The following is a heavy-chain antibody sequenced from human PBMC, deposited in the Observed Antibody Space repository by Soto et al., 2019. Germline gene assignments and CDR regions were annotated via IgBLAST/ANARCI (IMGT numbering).Heavy chain of an antibody. V-gene: IGHV3-33*01. CDR2: IWFDGSNE. D-gene: IGHD3-10*01. CDR3: ARDRTFGSGSYNGPFAY. Sequence: QEQLVESGGDVVQPGWSLRLSCAASGFTFCDYGMHWVRQAPGKGLEWVAAIWFDGSNEDYADSVKGRFTISRDNSKNTLYLQLRSLRAEDTALYYCARDRTFGSGSYNGPFAYWGQGTLVTVSS. CDR1: GFTFCDYG. J-gene: IGHJ4*02.